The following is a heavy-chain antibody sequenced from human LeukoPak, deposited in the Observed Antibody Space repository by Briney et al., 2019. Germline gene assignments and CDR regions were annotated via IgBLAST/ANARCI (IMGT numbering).Heavy chain of an antibody. J-gene: IGHJ4*02. CDR1: GFTFSSYA. CDR3: AKLEGIDSSGYYYN. D-gene: IGHD3-22*01. V-gene: IGHV3-23*01. Sequence: GGSLRLSCAASGFTFSSYAMSWVRQAPGKGLGWVSAISGSGGSTYYADSVKGRFTISRDNSKNTLYLQMNSLRAEDSAVYYCAKLEGIDSSGYYYNWGQGTLVTVSS. CDR2: ISGSGGST.